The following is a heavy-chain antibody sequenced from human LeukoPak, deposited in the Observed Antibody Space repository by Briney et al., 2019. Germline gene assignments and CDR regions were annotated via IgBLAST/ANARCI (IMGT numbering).Heavy chain of an antibody. CDR2: MSYDGSDE. J-gene: IGHJ3*02. CDR3: ARGSCSSTSCYRDAFDI. Sequence: GGSLRLSCVASGLAFSSYAMHWVRQAPGKGLEWVGVMSYDGSDEYYTDSVKGRFTISRDNSKNTLYLQMNSLRAEDTAVYYCARGSCSSTSCYRDAFDIWGQGTMVTVSS. D-gene: IGHD2-2*01. CDR1: GLAFSSYA. V-gene: IGHV3-30*04.